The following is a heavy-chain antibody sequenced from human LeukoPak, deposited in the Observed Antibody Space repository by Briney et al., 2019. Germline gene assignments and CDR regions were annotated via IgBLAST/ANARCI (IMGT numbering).Heavy chain of an antibody. CDR1: GGSISSGDYY. CDR3: ARQDPYGDYVFGY. J-gene: IGHJ4*02. D-gene: IGHD4-17*01. V-gene: IGHV4-30-4*01. Sequence: SQTLSLTCTVSGGSISSGDYYWSWTRQPPGKGLEWIGYIYYSGSTYYNPSLRSRVTISVDTSKNQFSLKLSSVTAADTAVYYCARQDPYGDYVFGYWGQGTLVTVSS. CDR2: IYYSGST.